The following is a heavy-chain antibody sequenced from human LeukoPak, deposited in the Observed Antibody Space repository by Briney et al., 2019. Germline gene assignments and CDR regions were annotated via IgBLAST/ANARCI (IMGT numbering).Heavy chain of an antibody. Sequence: SGPTLVNPTQTLTLTCTFSGFSLSTSGVGVGWIRQPPGKALEWLALIYWNDDKRYSPSLKSRLTITKDTSKNQVVLTMTNMDPVDTATYYCAHRQGRFGSSHSGSYYCRFDPWGQGTLVTVSS. J-gene: IGHJ5*02. CDR3: AHRQGRFGSSHSGSYYCRFDP. CDR1: GFSLSTSGVG. CDR2: IYWNDDK. V-gene: IGHV2-5*01. D-gene: IGHD1-26*01.